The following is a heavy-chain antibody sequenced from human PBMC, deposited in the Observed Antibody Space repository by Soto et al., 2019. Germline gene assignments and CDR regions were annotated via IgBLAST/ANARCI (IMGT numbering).Heavy chain of an antibody. D-gene: IGHD1-26*01. CDR1: GYTFTGYY. V-gene: IGHV1-2*02. CDR3: ARDLGGGGAKFWDPAPTRNFDY. Sequence: VKVSCKASGYTFTGYYMHWVRQAPGQGLEWMGWINPNSGGTNYAQKFQGRVTMTRDTSISTAYMELSRLRSDDTAVYYCARDLGGGGAKFWDPAPTRNFDYWGQGTLVTVSS. CDR2: INPNSGGT. J-gene: IGHJ4*02.